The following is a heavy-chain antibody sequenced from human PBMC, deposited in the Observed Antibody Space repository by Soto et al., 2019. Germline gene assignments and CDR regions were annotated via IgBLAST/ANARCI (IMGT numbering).Heavy chain of an antibody. D-gene: IGHD6-19*01. CDR3: ARVSAGYWYFDL. CDR2: IYYSGIT. V-gene: IGHV4-59*01. J-gene: IGHJ2*01. CDR1: GGSISSYY. Sequence: QVQLQESGPGLVKPSETLSLTCTVSGGSISSYYWSWIRQPPGKGLAWIGYIYYSGITNYNPFLKSRGTISVDTSKNQFSLKLSSVTAADTAVYYCARVSAGYWYFDLWGRGTLVTVSS.